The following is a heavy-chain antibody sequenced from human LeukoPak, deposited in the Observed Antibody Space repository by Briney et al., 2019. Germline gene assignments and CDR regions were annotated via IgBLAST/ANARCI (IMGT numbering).Heavy chain of an antibody. CDR3: ARDLGYSYGYHAFDI. V-gene: IGHV4-59*12. CDR2: IYYSGST. J-gene: IGHJ3*02. CDR1: GGSISSYY. D-gene: IGHD5-18*01. Sequence: SETLSLTCTVSGGSISSYYWSWIRQPPGKGLEWIGYIYYSGSTNYNPSLKSRVTISVDTSKNQFSLKLSSVTAADTAVYYCARDLGYSYGYHAFDIWGQGTMVTVSS.